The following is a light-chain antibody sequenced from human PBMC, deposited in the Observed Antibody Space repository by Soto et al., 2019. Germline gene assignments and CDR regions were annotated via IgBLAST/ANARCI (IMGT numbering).Light chain of an antibody. Sequence: NFMLTQPHSVSESPGKTVIISCTRSSGSIASNYVQWYQQRPGSSPTTVIYEDNQRPSGVPDRFSDSIDSSSNSASLPISGLGTEDEADNFCQFYDATNQVFGGGTKLTVL. CDR1: SGSIASNY. CDR2: EDN. CDR3: QFYDATNQV. V-gene: IGLV6-57*01. J-gene: IGLJ3*02.